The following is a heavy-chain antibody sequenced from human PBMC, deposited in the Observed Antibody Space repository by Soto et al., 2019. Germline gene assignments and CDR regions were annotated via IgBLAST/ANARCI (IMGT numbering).Heavy chain of an antibody. Sequence: GGSLRLSCAASGFTFNTYGMRWVRQAPGKGLEWVSVIAYDGSNRYYADSVKGRFTISRDNSKNTLYLQMNSLRAEDTAVYYCAKNPGYYYDSTGYHFDYWGQGTLVTVSS. CDR2: IAYDGSNR. V-gene: IGHV3-30*18. J-gene: IGHJ4*02. D-gene: IGHD3-22*01. CDR1: GFTFNTYG. CDR3: AKNPGYYYDSTGYHFDY.